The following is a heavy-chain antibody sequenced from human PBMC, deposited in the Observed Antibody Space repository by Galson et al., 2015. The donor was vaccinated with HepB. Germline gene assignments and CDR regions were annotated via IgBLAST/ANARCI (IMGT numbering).Heavy chain of an antibody. Sequence: SLRLSCAASGFTFNSYSMNWVRQAPGKGLEWVSYISSSSSTIYYADSVKGRFTISRDNAKNSLYLQMNSLRAEDTAVYYCARRQYSSSPEPLDYWGQGTLVTVSS. CDR3: ARRQYSSSPEPLDY. D-gene: IGHD6-6*01. V-gene: IGHV3-48*04. CDR1: GFTFNSYS. CDR2: ISSSSSTI. J-gene: IGHJ4*02.